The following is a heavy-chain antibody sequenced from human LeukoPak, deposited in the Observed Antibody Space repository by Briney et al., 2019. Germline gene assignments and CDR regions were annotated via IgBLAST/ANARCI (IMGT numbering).Heavy chain of an antibody. CDR3: VGTFTVFGVVSTIE. D-gene: IGHD3-3*01. CDR2: ISFSGDNRGDNT. J-gene: IGHJ4*02. Sequence: GGSLRLSCAAFGFTFKLYTMNWVRQAPGKGLEWVSTISFSGDNRGDNTYYADSVRGRFSISRDNSQNTVFLQMSSLRVDDTAAYYCVGTFTVFGVVSTIEWGQGTLVTVSS. CDR1: GFTFKLYT. V-gene: IGHV3-23*01.